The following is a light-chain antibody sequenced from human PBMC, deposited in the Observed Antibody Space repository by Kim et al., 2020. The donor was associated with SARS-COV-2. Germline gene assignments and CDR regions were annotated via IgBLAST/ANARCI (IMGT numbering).Light chain of an antibody. V-gene: IGLV3-1*01. CDR2: QDS. Sequence: VSQGQPASITCSGDKLGDKYACWYQQKPGQSPVLVIYQDSKRPSGIPERFSGSNSGNTATLTISGTQAMDEADYYCQAWDSSTVVFGGGTQLTVL. CDR3: QAWDSSTVV. J-gene: IGLJ2*01. CDR1: KLGDKY.